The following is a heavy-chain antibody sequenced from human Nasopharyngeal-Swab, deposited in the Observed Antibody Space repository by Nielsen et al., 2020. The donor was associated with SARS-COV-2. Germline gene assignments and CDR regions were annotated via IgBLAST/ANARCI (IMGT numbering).Heavy chain of an antibody. CDR2: INHSGST. D-gene: IGHD6-13*01. J-gene: IGHJ4*02. Sequence: CQAPGKGLEWIGEINHSGSTNYNPSLKSRVTISVDTSKNQFSLKLSSVTAADTAVYYCARYSRSSWSSRRDYWGQGTLVTVSS. V-gene: IGHV4-34*01. CDR3: ARYSRSSWSSRRDY.